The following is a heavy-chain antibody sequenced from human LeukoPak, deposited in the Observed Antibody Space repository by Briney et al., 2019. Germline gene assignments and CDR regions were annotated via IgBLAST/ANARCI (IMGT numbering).Heavy chain of an antibody. CDR2: VNPYSGAT. CDR3: AKESFSGSGSAKWFDP. Sequence: ASVKVSCKASGYTFTIYYVHWVRQAPGQGLEWMGWVNPYSGATKYAQKFQDRVTMTRDTSISTAYMELSRLTSDDTAVYYCAKESFSGSGSAKWFDPWGQGTLVTVSS. CDR1: GYTFTIYY. D-gene: IGHD3-10*01. V-gene: IGHV1-2*02. J-gene: IGHJ5*02.